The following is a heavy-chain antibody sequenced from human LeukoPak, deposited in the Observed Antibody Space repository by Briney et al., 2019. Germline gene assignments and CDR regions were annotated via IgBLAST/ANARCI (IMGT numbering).Heavy chain of an antibody. Sequence: GGSLRLSCAASGFTVSSNYMSWVRQAPGKGLEWVSVIYSGGSTYYADSVKGRFTISRDNSKNTLYLQMNSLRAEDTAVYYCARERAPPYSSSSYFDYWGQGTLVTVSS. V-gene: IGHV3-53*01. CDR2: IYSGGST. CDR3: ARERAPPYSSSSYFDY. CDR1: GFTVSSNY. J-gene: IGHJ4*02. D-gene: IGHD6-6*01.